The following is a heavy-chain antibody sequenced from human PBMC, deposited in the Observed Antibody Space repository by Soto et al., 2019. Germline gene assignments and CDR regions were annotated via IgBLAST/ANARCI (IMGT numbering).Heavy chain of an antibody. CDR3: ARGLGSGWYGYGMNV. J-gene: IGHJ6*01. CDR2: IKQVGSEK. V-gene: IGHV3-7*03. Sequence: PAGSLELSCAASGFTLSSYWMSGFRQAPGKGLEWVANIKQVGSEKYYVDSVKGRFTISRDNAKNSLYLQMNSLRAEDTDVYYCARGLGSGWYGYGMNVWGQGTTVTVSS. D-gene: IGHD6-19*01. CDR1: GFTLSSYW.